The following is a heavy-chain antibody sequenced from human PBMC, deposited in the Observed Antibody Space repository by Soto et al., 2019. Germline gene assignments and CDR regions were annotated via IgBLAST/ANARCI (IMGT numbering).Heavy chain of an antibody. D-gene: IGHD2-15*01. Sequence: QVQLQQWGAGLLKPSETLSLTCAVYGGSFSGFYWSWIRQPPGKGLEWIGEINHSGSTNYNPSLKSRVTISADTAKNQFSLQLSSVTAADTAVYYCVSKLGSCTGGSCNGYVARWGRGTLVTVSS. CDR1: GGSFSGFY. V-gene: IGHV4-34*01. CDR3: VSKLGSCTGGSCNGYVAR. CDR2: INHSGST. J-gene: IGHJ2*01.